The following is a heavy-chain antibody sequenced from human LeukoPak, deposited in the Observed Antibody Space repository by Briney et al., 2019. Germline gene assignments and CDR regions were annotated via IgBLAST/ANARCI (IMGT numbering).Heavy chain of an antibody. V-gene: IGHV3-23*01. CDR1: GFTFSSYA. Sequence: GGSLRLSCAASGFTFSSYAMSWVSQAPGKGLEWVSAISGSGGSTYYADSVKGRFTISRDNSKNTLYLQMNSLRAEDTAVYYCAKDPHYSSGWFYYFDYWGQGTLVTVSS. J-gene: IGHJ4*02. CDR3: AKDPHYSSGWFYYFDY. CDR2: ISGSGGST. D-gene: IGHD6-19*01.